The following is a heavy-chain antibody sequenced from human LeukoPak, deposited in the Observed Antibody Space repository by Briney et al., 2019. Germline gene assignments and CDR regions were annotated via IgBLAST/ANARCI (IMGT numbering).Heavy chain of an antibody. D-gene: IGHD2-15*01. Sequence: SETLSLTCTVSGGSISSGGYYWSWIRQQPGKGLEWIGYIHNSGSAYYNPSLRSPFTISVDTSKNQFSLNLRSATAADTAVYYRARGHCSGGSCYAITFDYWGQETLVTVSS. CDR3: ARGHCSGGSCYAITFDY. CDR2: IHNSGSA. J-gene: IGHJ4*02. CDR1: GGSISSGGYY. V-gene: IGHV4-31*01.